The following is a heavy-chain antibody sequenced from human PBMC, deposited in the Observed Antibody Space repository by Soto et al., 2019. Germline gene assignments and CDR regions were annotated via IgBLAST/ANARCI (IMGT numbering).Heavy chain of an antibody. Sequence: PSETLSLTCTVSGGSISSGGYYWSWIRQHPGKGLEWIGYIYYSGSTYYNPSLKSRVTISVDTSKNQFSLKLSSVTAADTAVYYFARDTVWDFWSGYYTEDLRDFWGQGTSVTGSS. CDR3: ARDTVWDFWSGYYTEDLRDF. V-gene: IGHV4-31*03. D-gene: IGHD3-3*01. CDR1: GGSISSGGYY. CDR2: IYYSGST. J-gene: IGHJ6*01.